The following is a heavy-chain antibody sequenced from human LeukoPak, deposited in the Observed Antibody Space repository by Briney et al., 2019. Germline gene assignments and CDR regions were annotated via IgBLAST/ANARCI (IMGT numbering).Heavy chain of an antibody. D-gene: IGHD3-22*01. CDR2: INHSGST. CDR3: ARSAHYYDSSGLTDLFDY. Sequence: SETLSLTCAVYGGSFSGYYWSWIRQPPGKGLEWLGEINHSGSTNYNPSLKSRVTISVDTSTNPFSLKLSSVTAADTAVYYCARSAHYYDSSGLTDLFDYWGQGTLVTVSS. V-gene: IGHV4-34*01. J-gene: IGHJ4*02. CDR1: GGSFSGYY.